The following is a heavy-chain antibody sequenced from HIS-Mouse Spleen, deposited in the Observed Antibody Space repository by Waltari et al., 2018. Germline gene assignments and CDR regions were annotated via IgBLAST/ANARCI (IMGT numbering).Heavy chain of an antibody. CDR2: IYYSGST. Sequence: QLQLQESGPGLVKPSETLSPTCPLSGGSISSSSYYWGWIRQPPGKGLEWIGSIYYSGSTYYNPSLKSRVTISVDTSKNQFSLKLSSVTAADTAVYYCARDPRWNDGIDYWGQGTLVTVST. D-gene: IGHD1-1*01. V-gene: IGHV4-39*07. J-gene: IGHJ4*02. CDR3: ARDPRWNDGIDY. CDR1: GGSISSSSYY.